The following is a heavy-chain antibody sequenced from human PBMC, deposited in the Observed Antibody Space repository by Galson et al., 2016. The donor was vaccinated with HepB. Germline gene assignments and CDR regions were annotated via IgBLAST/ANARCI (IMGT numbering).Heavy chain of an antibody. CDR3: ARDLGLYDYIWGTQTYYHYGLDV. CDR2: ISAYNGNT. V-gene: IGHV1-18*01. CDR1: GYTFYHYG. D-gene: IGHD3-16*01. Sequence: SVKVSCKASGYTFYHYGFSWVRQAPGQGLERMGWISAYNGNTTYVQKFQGRVTMTADTSTSTAYMELRSLRSDDTGVYYCARDLGLYDYIWGTQTYYHYGLDVWGQGTTVTVSS. J-gene: IGHJ6*02.